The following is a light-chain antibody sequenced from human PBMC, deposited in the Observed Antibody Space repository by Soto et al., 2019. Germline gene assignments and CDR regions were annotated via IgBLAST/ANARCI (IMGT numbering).Light chain of an antibody. CDR1: QGISSY. V-gene: IGKV1-8*01. Sequence: AIRMTQSPASFPASTGDRVTITCRASQGISSYLAWYQQKPGKAPKLLIYAASTLQSGVPSRVSGSGSGTDFTLTISCLQSEDFETYYCQQYYSYPITFGQGTRLEIK. CDR3: QQYYSYPIT. CDR2: AAS. J-gene: IGKJ5*01.